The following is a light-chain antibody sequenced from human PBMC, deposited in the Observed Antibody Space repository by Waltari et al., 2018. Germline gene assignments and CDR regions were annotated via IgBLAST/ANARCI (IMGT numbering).Light chain of an antibody. CDR1: ELEDKY. CDR3: QARDSSTVI. J-gene: IGLJ2*01. V-gene: IGLV3-1*01. CDR2: QDV. Sequence: SYELTQPPSESVSPGQTANITCSGRELEDKYIFWYRQKPGQSPVLVIYQDVKRPSGIPERLSGSNSGNTATLTISGTQAIDEAYYYCQARDSSTVIFGGGTKLTVL.